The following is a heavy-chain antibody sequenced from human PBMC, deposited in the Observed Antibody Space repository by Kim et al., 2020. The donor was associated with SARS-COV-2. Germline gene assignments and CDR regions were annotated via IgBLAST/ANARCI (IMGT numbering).Heavy chain of an antibody. D-gene: IGHD3-22*01. J-gene: IGHJ2*01. CDR1: GGSISSYY. CDR3: AREPSYERLHWYFDL. CDR2: IYYSGST. V-gene: IGHV4-59*13. Sequence: SETLSLTCTVSGGSISSYYWSWIRQPPGKGMEWIGYIYYSGSTNYNPSLKSRVTISVDTSKNQFSLKLSSVTAADTAVYYCAREPSYERLHWYFDLWGRGTLVTVSS.